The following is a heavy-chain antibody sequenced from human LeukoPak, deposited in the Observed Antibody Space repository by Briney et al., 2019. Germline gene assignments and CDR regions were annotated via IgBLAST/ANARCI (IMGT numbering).Heavy chain of an antibody. CDR1: GFTFSSYG. CDR2: IWYDGSNK. CDR3: ARDAGYSSSWFDY. J-gene: IGHJ4*02. V-gene: IGHV3-33*01. D-gene: IGHD6-13*01. Sequence: GGSLRLSCAASGFTFSSYGMHWVRQAPGKGLEWVAVIWYDGSNKYYADSVKGRFTISRDNSKDTLYLQTNSLRAEDTAVYYCARDAGYSSSWFDYWGQGTLVTVSS.